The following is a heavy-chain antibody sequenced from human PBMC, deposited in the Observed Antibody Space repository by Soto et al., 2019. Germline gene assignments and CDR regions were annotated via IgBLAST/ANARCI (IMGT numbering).Heavy chain of an antibody. CDR3: ARVGSSGYYSLFDY. V-gene: IGHV4-59*01. CDR2: IYYSGST. D-gene: IGHD3-22*01. J-gene: IGHJ4*02. CDR1: GGSIISYY. Sequence: SETLSLTCTVSGGSIISYYWIFIRQPPGKGLEWIVYIYYSGSTNYNPSLKSRVTISVDTSKNQFSLKLSSVTAADTAVYYCARVGSSGYYSLFDYWGQGTLVTVSS.